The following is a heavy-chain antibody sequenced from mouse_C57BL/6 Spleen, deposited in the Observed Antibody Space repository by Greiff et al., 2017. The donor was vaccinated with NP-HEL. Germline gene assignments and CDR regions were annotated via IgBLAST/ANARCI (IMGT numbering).Heavy chain of an antibody. CDR3: ARLSSPYYFDY. CDR1: GYAFSSYW. D-gene: IGHD1-3*01. V-gene: IGHV1-80*01. Sequence: VQRVESGAELVKPGASVKISCKASGYAFSSYWMNWVKQRPGKGLEWIGQIYPGDGDTNYNGKFKGKATLTADKSSSTAYMQLSSLTSEDSAVYFCARLSSPYYFDYWGQGTTLTVSS. CDR2: IYPGDGDT. J-gene: IGHJ2*01.